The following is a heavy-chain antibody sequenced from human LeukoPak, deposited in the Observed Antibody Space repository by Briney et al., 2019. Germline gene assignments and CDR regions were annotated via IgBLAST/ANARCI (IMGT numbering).Heavy chain of an antibody. Sequence: PGGSLRLSCAASGFTFSSYGMHWVRQAPGKGLEWVAFIRYDGSNKHYADSVKGRFTISRDNSKNTLYLQMNSLRAEDTALYYCAKDRNTVTTMDYWGQGTLVTVSS. J-gene: IGHJ4*02. CDR1: GFTFSSYG. CDR2: IRYDGSNK. V-gene: IGHV3-30*02. D-gene: IGHD4-17*01. CDR3: AKDRNTVTTMDY.